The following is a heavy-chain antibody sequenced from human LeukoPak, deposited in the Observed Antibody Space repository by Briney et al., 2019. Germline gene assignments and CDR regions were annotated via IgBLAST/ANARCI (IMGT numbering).Heavy chain of an antibody. V-gene: IGHV4-61*02. Sequence: SETLSLTCTVSGGSISSGSYYWGWIRQPAGKGLEWIGRIYTSGSTNYSPSLKGRVTISVDTSKNQFSLKLSSVTAADTAVYYCARDGSAAGYSSRGDYSYMDVWGKGTTVTISS. CDR2: IYTSGST. D-gene: IGHD6-13*01. CDR3: ARDGSAAGYSSRGDYSYMDV. CDR1: GGSISSGSYY. J-gene: IGHJ6*03.